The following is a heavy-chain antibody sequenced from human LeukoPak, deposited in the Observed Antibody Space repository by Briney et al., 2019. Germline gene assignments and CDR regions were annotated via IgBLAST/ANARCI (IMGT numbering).Heavy chain of an antibody. D-gene: IGHD3-22*01. CDR3: ARETYYYDSSGFG. CDR2: ISSSSSSYI. CDR1: GFTFSSYS. Sequence: GGSLRLSCAASGFTFSSYSMNWVRQAPGKGLEWVSSISSSSSSYIYYADSVKGRFTISRDNAKNSLYLQMNSLRAEDTAVYYCARETYYYDSSGFGWGQGTLVTVSS. V-gene: IGHV3-21*01. J-gene: IGHJ4*02.